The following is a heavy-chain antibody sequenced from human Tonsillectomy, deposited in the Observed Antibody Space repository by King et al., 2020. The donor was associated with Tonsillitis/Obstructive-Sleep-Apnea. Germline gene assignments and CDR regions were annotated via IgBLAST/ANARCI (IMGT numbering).Heavy chain of an antibody. Sequence: QLVQSGAEVKKPGASVKVSCKASGYTFTSYGISWVRQAPGQGLEWMGWISAYNGNTNYAQKLQGRVTMTTDTSTGTAYMELRSLRSDDTAVYYCAREKIFGDYGYGAWFDPWGQGTLVTVSS. CDR1: GYTFTSYG. J-gene: IGHJ5*02. D-gene: IGHD4-17*01. CDR2: ISAYNGNT. V-gene: IGHV1-18*01. CDR3: AREKIFGDYGYGAWFDP.